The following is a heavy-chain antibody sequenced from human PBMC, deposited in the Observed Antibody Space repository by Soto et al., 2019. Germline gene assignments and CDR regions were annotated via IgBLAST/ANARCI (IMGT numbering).Heavy chain of an antibody. J-gene: IGHJ3*02. V-gene: IGHV3-33*01. Sequence: GSLRISCAACGFTVSSYGMHWVRQAPGKGLEWVAVIWYDGSNKYYADSVKGRFTISRDNSKNTLYLQMNSLRAEDTAVYYCASWPNDAFDIWGQGTMVTVSS. CDR1: GFTVSSYG. CDR2: IWYDGSNK. CDR3: ASWPNDAFDI.